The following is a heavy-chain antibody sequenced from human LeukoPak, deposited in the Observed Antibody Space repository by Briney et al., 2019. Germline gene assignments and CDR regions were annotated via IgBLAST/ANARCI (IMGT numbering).Heavy chain of an antibody. CDR3: ARTGIAVASGLSIFDY. CDR2: IYYSGST. D-gene: IGHD6-19*01. J-gene: IGHJ4*02. Sequence: SETLSLTCAVYGGSFSGYYWSWIRQPPGKGLEWIGSIYYSGSTYYNPSLKSRVTISVDTSKNQFSLKLSSVTAADTAVYYCARTGIAVASGLSIFDYWGQGTLVTVSS. CDR1: GGSFSGYY. V-gene: IGHV4-34*01.